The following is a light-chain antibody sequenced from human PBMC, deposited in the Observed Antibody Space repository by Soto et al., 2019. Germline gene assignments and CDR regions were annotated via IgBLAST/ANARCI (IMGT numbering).Light chain of an antibody. CDR2: YYSDSDK. CDR3: MIWPSNAVV. V-gene: IGLV5-37*01. Sequence: QLVLTQPPSSSASPGESARLTCTLPSDINVGSYNKYWYQQKSGSPPRYLLYYYSDSDKGQGSGVPSRFSGSKDASANTGILLISGLQSEDEADYYCMIWPSNAVVFGGGTKLTVL. J-gene: IGLJ2*01. CDR1: SDINVGSYN.